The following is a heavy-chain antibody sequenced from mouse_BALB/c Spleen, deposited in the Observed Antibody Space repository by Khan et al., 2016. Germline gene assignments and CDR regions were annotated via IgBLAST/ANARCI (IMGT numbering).Heavy chain of an antibody. CDR1: AFNIKDTY. CDR2: IDPANGNT. D-gene: IGHD1-1*01. CDR3: ARPYYGSSLSYWYFDV. J-gene: IGHJ1*01. Sequence: VQLKQSGAELVKPGASVKLSCTASAFNIKDTYMHWVKQRPEQGLEWIGRIDPANGNTKYDPKFQGKATITADTSSNTAYLQLSSLTSEDTAVYYCARPYYGSSLSYWYFDVWGAGTTVTVSS. V-gene: IGHV14-3*02.